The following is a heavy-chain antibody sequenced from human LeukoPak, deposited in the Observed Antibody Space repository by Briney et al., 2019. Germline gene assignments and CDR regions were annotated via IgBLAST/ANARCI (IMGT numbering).Heavy chain of an antibody. J-gene: IGHJ3*02. CDR3: ARDPMYSGKSIDI. V-gene: IGHV3-53*01. CDR2: IYSGGNK. Sequence: PGGSLRLSCAVSGLNITTNYITWVRQAPQKGLEWVSIIYSGGNKYYADSVKGRFTISRDKSKNTVYLQMNSLTAEDTAVYYCARDPMYSGKSIDIWGQGTMVIVSS. D-gene: IGHD1-26*01. CDR1: GLNITTNY.